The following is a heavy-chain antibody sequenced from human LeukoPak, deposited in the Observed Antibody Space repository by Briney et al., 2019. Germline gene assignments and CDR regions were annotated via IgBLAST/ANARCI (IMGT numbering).Heavy chain of an antibody. CDR2: IYYSGST. CDR3: ARHAGGSDWYIDS. D-gene: IGHD6-19*01. V-gene: IGHV4-59*08. Sequence: SETLSLTCTVSRGSISRYSWNWIRQPPGKGLEWIGYIYYSGSTNYNPSLKSRVTMSVDTSKNQFSLKLTSVTAADTAVYYCARHAGGSDWYIDSWGQGTLVTVSS. CDR1: RGSISRYS. J-gene: IGHJ4*02.